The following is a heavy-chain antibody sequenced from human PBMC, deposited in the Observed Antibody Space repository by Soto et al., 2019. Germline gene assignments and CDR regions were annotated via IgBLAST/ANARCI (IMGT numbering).Heavy chain of an antibody. CDR1: GGSSSSGVYC. V-gene: IGHV4-30-4*08. CDR3: TRGGDEGERIDY. Sequence: LGRTGTVSGGSSSSGVYCWIRLRQGPGLGLVWIGYFFRSGTTYYNPALQSRMLISGDTSKNPLSLKLSSVTDADTAVYYCTRGGDEGERIDYWGQGTLVTVYS. D-gene: IGHD3-16*01. CDR2: FFRSGTT. J-gene: IGHJ4*02.